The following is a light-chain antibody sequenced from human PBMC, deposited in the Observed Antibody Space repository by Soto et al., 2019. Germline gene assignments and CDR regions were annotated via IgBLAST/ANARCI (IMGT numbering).Light chain of an antibody. V-gene: IGKV1-39*01. CDR2: AAS. CDR3: LQYDKLVT. Sequence: DIQITLTQSSLSASVVDRVTITCRASQSVFTYLNWYQQKPGKAPKLLIYAASNLQSGVPSGFSGSGSGTDFTLTICSLQPEGFGTYYCLQYDKLVTFGGGTKVDIK. J-gene: IGKJ4*01. CDR1: QSVFTY.